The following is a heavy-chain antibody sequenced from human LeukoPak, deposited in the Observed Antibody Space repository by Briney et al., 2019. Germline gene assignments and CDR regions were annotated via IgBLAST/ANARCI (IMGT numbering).Heavy chain of an antibody. Sequence: GGSLRLSCAASGFTFDDYGMSWVRQGPGKGLEWVSGINWNGGSTGYADSVKGRFTISRDNAKNSLYLQMNSLRAEDTALYYCARDSGKGYFHISFNYWGQGTLVTVSS. V-gene: IGHV3-20*04. J-gene: IGHJ4*02. D-gene: IGHD1-14*01. CDR2: INWNGGST. CDR3: ARDSGKGYFHISFNY. CDR1: GFTFDDYG.